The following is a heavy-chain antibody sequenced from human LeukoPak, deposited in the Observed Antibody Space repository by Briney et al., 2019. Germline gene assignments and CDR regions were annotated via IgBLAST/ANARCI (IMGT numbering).Heavy chain of an antibody. Sequence: GGSLTLSCAASGFTVSSNYMSWVRPAPGNGLEWVTSISSSSYIYYQDSVKGRFTIARDNAKNSLYLQMHSLRAEDTAVYYCARGPRVIYGDSSYVNYYYYYMAVWGKGTTVTVSS. CDR3: ARGPRVIYGDSSYVNYYYYYMAV. CDR2: ISSSSYI. J-gene: IGHJ6*03. D-gene: IGHD4-17*01. CDR1: GFTVSSNY. V-gene: IGHV3-69-1*01.